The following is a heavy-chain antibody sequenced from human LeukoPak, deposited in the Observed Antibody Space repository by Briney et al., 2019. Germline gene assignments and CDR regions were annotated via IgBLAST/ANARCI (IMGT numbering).Heavy chain of an antibody. CDR1: GFTFSSYA. D-gene: IGHD1-1*01. CDR2: ISYDGSNK. V-gene: IGHV3-30*04. CDR3: ARGRTHFDY. J-gene: IGHJ4*02. Sequence: GRSLRLSCAASGFTFSSYAMHWVRQAPGKGLEWVAVISYDGSNKYYADSVKGRFTISRDNSKNTLYLQMNSLRAEDTAVYYCARGRTHFDYWGQGALVTVSS.